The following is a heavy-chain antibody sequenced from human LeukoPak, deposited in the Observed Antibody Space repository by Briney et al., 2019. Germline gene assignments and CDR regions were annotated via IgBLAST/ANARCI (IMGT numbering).Heavy chain of an antibody. CDR1: GYTFTSYD. CDR3: ARGAQRPYGSGNYATDY. V-gene: IGHV1-8*01. D-gene: IGHD3-10*01. Sequence: ASVKVSCKASGYTFTSYDINWVRQATGQGLEWMGWMNPNSGNTGYAQKFQGRVTMTRNTSISTAYMELSRLRSDDTAVYYCARGAQRPYGSGNYATDYWGQGTLVTVSS. J-gene: IGHJ4*02. CDR2: MNPNSGNT.